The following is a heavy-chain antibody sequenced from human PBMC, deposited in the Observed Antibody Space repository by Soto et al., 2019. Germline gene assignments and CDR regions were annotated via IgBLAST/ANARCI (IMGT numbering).Heavy chain of an antibody. D-gene: IGHD2-15*01. J-gene: IGHJ5*02. CDR2: IGTQHDT. Sequence: EVQLVESGGGLVQPGGSLRLSCAASGFTFSAYDMHWVRQATGKGLEWVSAIGTQHDTYYPDSVKGRFTISRENAKNFLYLQMGSPRAGGPAVYFCARKACYRHGGGGWFDPWGQGTLVTVSS. CDR3: ARKACYRHGGGGWFDP. CDR1: GFTFSAYD. V-gene: IGHV3-13*01.